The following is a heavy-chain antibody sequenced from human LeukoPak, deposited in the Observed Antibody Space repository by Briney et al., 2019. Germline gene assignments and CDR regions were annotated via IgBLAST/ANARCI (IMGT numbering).Heavy chain of an antibody. V-gene: IGHV4-39*07. D-gene: IGHD1-26*01. Sequence: PSETLSLTCTVSGGSISSSSYYWGWIRQPPGKGLEWIGSIYYSGSTYYNPSLKSRVTISVDTSKNQFSLKLSSVTAADTAVYYCARGEGGATDFDYWGQGTLVTVSS. CDR3: ARGEGGATDFDY. CDR1: GGSISSSSYY. J-gene: IGHJ4*02. CDR2: IYYSGST.